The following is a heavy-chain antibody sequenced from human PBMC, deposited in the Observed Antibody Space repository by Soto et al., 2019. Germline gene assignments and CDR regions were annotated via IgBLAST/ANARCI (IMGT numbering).Heavy chain of an antibody. CDR1: GGSISSGDYY. J-gene: IGHJ6*02. V-gene: IGHV4-30-4*01. D-gene: IGHD3-10*01. Sequence: SETLSLTCTVSGGSISSGDYYWSWIRQPPGKGLEWIGYIYYSGSTYYNPSLKSRVTISVDTSKNQFSLKLSSVTAADTAVYYCARDGDNYYGMDVWGQGTTVTVSS. CDR2: IYYSGST. CDR3: ARDGDNYYGMDV.